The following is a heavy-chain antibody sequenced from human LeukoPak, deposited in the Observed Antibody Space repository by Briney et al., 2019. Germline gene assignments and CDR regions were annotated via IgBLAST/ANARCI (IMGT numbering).Heavy chain of an antibody. J-gene: IGHJ4*02. CDR1: GYTFNNHY. V-gene: IGHV1-46*02. Sequence: ASVKVSCKASGYTFNNHYMYWVRQAPGQGLEWMGVINPSGGSTSYAQKFQGRVTMTRDTSTRTVYMEVNSLRSEDTAVYYCARQGTYSSAVGMGYWGQGTLVTVSS. D-gene: IGHD6-19*01. CDR2: INPSGGST. CDR3: ARQGTYSSAVGMGY.